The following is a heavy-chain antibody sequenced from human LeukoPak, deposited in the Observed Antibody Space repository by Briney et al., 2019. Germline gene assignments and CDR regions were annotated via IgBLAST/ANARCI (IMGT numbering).Heavy chain of an antibody. Sequence: ASVKVSCKASGYTFTGYYSHWVRQAPGQGLEWMGWINPNSGGTKFAQKFQGRVSMTRDTSISTAYMELSRLRSDDTAVYYCARVSVWGSYRYLDYWGQGTLVTVSS. D-gene: IGHD3-16*02. V-gene: IGHV1-2*02. CDR3: ARVSVWGSYRYLDY. CDR1: GYTFTGYY. J-gene: IGHJ4*02. CDR2: INPNSGGT.